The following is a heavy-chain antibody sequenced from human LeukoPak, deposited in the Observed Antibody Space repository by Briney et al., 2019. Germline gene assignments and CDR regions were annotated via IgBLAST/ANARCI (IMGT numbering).Heavy chain of an antibody. Sequence: SQTLSLTCTVSGGSISSYYWSWIRQPAGKGLEWIGRIYSSGGTDYNPSLKSRVTMSVDTSKNQFSLKLSSVTAADTAVYYCARVPVKRGGGYFDYWGQGTLVTVSS. CDR1: GGSISSYY. J-gene: IGHJ4*02. CDR3: ARVPVKRGGGYFDY. CDR2: IYSSGGT. D-gene: IGHD1-1*01. V-gene: IGHV4-4*07.